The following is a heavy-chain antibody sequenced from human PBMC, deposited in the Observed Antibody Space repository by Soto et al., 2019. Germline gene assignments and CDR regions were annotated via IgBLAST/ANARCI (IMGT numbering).Heavy chain of an antibody. Sequence: ASVNVSCKASGYTFTSYGISWVRQAPGQGLEWMGWISAYNGNTNYAQKLQGRVTMTTDTSTSTAYMELRSLRSDDTAVYYCARDRLYYCGGDCYSDYWGQGTLVTVSS. CDR1: GYTFTSYG. V-gene: IGHV1-18*01. CDR2: ISAYNGNT. J-gene: IGHJ4*02. D-gene: IGHD2-21*02. CDR3: ARDRLYYCGGDCYSDY.